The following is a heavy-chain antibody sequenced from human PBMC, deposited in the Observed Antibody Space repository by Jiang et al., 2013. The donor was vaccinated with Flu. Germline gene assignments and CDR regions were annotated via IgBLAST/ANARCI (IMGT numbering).Heavy chain of an antibody. CDR3: AAMRGTTPGGDY. CDR2: IYSGGSI. Sequence: VQLVESGGGLIQPGGSLRLSCAASGFTVSNNYMTWVRQAPGKGLEWVSVIYSGGSISYADSVKGRFTISRDSSKNTLYLQMNNLRAEDTAVYYCAAMRGTTPGGDYWGQGTLATVSA. V-gene: IGHV3-53*01. J-gene: IGHJ4*02. CDR1: GFTVSNNY. D-gene: IGHD4-17*01.